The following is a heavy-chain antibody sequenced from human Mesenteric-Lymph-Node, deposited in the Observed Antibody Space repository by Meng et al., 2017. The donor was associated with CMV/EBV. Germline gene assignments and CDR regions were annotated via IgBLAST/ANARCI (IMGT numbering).Heavy chain of an antibody. D-gene: IGHD2-15*01. CDR3: ARDIVVVVAANWFDP. CDR1: GGSISSSSYY. CDR2: IPYSGST. J-gene: IGHJ5*02. Sequence: GGSISSSSYYWGWIRQPPGKGLEWIGSIPYSGSTHYNPSLKSRVTISVDTSKNQFSLKLTSVTAADTAVYYCARDIVVVVAANWFDPWGQGTLVTVSS. V-gene: IGHV4-39*07.